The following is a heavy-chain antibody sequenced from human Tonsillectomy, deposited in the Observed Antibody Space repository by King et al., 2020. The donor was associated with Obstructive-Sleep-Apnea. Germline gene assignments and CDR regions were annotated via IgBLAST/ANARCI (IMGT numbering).Heavy chain of an antibody. CDR2: ISYDGSNK. Sequence: VQLVESGGGVVQPGRSLRLSCAASGFTFSSTAMHWVRQAPGKGLEWVAVISYDGSNKYYADSVKGRFTISRDNSKNTLYLQMNSLRAEDTAVFYCAGDQPGITAAVYMDVWGQGTTVTVSS. CDR1: GFTFSSTA. CDR3: AGDQPGITAAVYMDV. V-gene: IGHV3-30*04. J-gene: IGHJ6*02. D-gene: IGHD6-13*01.